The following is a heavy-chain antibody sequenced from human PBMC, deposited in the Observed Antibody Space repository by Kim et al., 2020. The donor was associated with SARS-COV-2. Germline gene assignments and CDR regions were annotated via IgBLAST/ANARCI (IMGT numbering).Heavy chain of an antibody. J-gene: IGHJ6*03. V-gene: IGHV3-30*04. Sequence: GGSLRLSCAGSGFTFSSYAMHWVRQAPGKGLEWVAVISYDGTNKYYADSVKGRFTISRDNSKNTVFLQMNSLRAEDTAVYYCAKDLAAVPNFHCAYYLGV. CDR1: GFTFSSYA. CDR2: ISYDGTNK. D-gene: IGHD3-9*01. CDR3: AKDLAAVPNFHCAYYLGV.